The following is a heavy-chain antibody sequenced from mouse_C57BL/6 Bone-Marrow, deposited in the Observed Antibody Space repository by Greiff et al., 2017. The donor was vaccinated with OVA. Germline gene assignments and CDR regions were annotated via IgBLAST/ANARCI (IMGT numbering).Heavy chain of an antibody. CDR1: GYTFTDYY. CDR3: ARGGQLRGFDY. D-gene: IGHD3-2*02. Sequence: DVQLQESGPVLVKPGASVKMSCKASGYTFTDYYMNWVKQSHGKSLEWIGVINPYNGGTSYNQKFKGKATLTVDKSSSTAYMELNSLTSEDSAVYYCARGGQLRGFDYWGQGTTLTVSS. J-gene: IGHJ2*01. V-gene: IGHV1-19*01. CDR2: INPYNGGT.